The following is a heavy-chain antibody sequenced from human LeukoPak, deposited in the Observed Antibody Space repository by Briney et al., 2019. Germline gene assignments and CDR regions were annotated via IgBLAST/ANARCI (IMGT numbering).Heavy chain of an antibody. V-gene: IGHV3-74*01. J-gene: IGHJ4*02. CDR1: GFTFSSYW. CDR2: INSDESST. D-gene: IGHD5-24*01. Sequence: QPGGSLRLSCAASGFTFSSYWMHWVRQAPGKGLVWVPRINSDESSTSYADSVKGRFTISRDNAKNTLYLQMNSLRAEDTAVYYCARDSGRDGYNLDYFDYWGQGTLVTVSS. CDR3: ARDSGRDGYNLDYFDY.